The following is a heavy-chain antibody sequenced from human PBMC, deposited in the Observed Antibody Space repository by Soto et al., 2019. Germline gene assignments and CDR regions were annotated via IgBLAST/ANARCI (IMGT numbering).Heavy chain of an antibody. V-gene: IGHV4-31*03. Sequence: PSETLSLTCTVTGVSISTADYYWSWIRQHPGKGLEWLGYIYYSGTTYYYPSLESRLTISLDTSKNEFSLRLSSVTDADTAVYYCARGWGSGWLEFFDSWGQGALVTVSS. D-gene: IGHD6-19*01. CDR1: GVSISTADYY. J-gene: IGHJ4*02. CDR2: IYYSGTT. CDR3: ARGWGSGWLEFFDS.